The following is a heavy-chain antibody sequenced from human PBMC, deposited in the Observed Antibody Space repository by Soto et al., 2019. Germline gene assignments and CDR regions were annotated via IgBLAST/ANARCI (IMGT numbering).Heavy chain of an antibody. Sequence: SETLSLTCTVSGGSISSSSYYWGWIRQPPGKGLEWIGSIYYSGSTYYNPSLKSRVTISVDTSKNQFSPKLSSVTAADTAVYYCARQSNYDSSGYYFDYWGQGTLVTVSS. V-gene: IGHV4-39*01. CDR3: ARQSNYDSSGYYFDY. D-gene: IGHD3-22*01. CDR1: GGSISSSSYY. J-gene: IGHJ4*02. CDR2: IYYSGST.